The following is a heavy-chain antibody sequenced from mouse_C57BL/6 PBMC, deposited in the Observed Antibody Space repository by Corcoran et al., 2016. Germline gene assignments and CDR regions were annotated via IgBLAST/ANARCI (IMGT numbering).Heavy chain of an antibody. CDR1: IYSITSGYY. Sequence: DVPLPESGPGLVKPSQSLSLTCSITIYSITSGYYWNWIRQFPGNKRAWMGYISYDDSNNYNTSLKNRISITHDTSKNQFFLQLNSVTTEYIATYYCARGYFDVCGTGPTVTVSS. CDR2: ISYDDSN. CDR3: ARGYFDV. J-gene: IGHJ1*03. V-gene: IGHV3-6*01.